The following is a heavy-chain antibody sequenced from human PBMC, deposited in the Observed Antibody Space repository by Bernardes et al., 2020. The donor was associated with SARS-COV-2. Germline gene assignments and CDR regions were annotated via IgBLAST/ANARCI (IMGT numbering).Heavy chain of an antibody. V-gene: IGHV4-61*01. CDR2: IYYSGST. CDR1: GGSVSSGSYY. J-gene: IGHJ6*02. D-gene: IGHD4-17*01. CDR3: ARVSVTTVTSTFYYYYGMDA. Sequence: SETLSLTCTVSGGSVSSGSYYWSWIRQPPGKGLEWIGYIYYSGSTNYNPSLKTRVTISVDTSKNQFSLKLSSVTAADTAVYYCARVSVTTVTSTFYYYYGMDAWGQGTTVTVSS.